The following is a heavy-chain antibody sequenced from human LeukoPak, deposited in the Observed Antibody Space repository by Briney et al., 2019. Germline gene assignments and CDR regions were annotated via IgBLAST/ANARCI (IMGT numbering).Heavy chain of an antibody. CDR3: ARGRRITIVRGVMRGLDY. Sequence: SETLSLTCTVSGGSISSSSYYWGWIRQPPGKGLERIGSIYYSGSTYYNPSLKSRVTISVDTSKNQFSLKLSSVTAADTAVYYCARGRRITIVRGVMRGLDYWGQGTLVTVSS. CDR1: GGSISSSSYY. D-gene: IGHD3-10*01. CDR2: IYYSGST. V-gene: IGHV4-39*01. J-gene: IGHJ4*02.